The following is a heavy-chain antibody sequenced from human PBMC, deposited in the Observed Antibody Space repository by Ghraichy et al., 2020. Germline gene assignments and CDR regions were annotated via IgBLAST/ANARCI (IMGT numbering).Heavy chain of an antibody. CDR2: ISGSGGST. CDR3: AKLVPDYGDYVSWFDY. V-gene: IGHV3-23*01. CDR1: GFTFSSYA. J-gene: IGHJ4*02. D-gene: IGHD4-17*01. Sequence: LSLTCAASGFTFSSYAMSWVRQAPGKGLEWVSAISGSGGSTYYADSVKGRFTISRDYSKNTLYLQMNSLRAEDTAVYYCAKLVPDYGDYVSWFDYWGQGTLVTVSS.